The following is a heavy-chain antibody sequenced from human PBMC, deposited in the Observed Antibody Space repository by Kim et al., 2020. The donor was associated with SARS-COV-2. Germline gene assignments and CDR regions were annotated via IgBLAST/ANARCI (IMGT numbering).Heavy chain of an antibody. Sequence: SETLSLTCAVYGGSFSGYYWSWIRQPPGKGLEWIGEINHSGSTNYNPSLKSRVTISVDTSKNQFSLKLSSVTAADTAVYYCARLPSLYGSGDYGMDVWGQGTTVTVSS. CDR2: INHSGST. J-gene: IGHJ6*02. CDR3: ARLPSLYGSGDYGMDV. CDR1: GGSFSGYY. D-gene: IGHD3-10*01. V-gene: IGHV4-34*01.